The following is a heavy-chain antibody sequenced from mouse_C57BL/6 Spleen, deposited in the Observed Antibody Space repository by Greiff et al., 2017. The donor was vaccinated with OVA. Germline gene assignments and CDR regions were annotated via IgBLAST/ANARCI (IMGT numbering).Heavy chain of an antibody. J-gene: IGHJ2*01. CDR2: IYPGGGYT. V-gene: IGHV1-63*01. CDR1: GYTFTNYW. CDR3: ARKDYGSSYNFDY. Sequence: VKLVESGAELVRPGTSVKMSCKASGYTFTNYWIGWAKQRPGHGLEWIGDIYPGGGYTNYNEKFKGKATLTADKSSSTAYMQFSSLTSEDSAIYYCARKDYGSSYNFDYWGQGTTLTVSS. D-gene: IGHD1-1*01.